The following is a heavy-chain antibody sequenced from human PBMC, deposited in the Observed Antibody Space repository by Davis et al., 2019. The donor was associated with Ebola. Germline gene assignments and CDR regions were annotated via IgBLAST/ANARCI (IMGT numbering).Heavy chain of an antibody. CDR1: GGSISSYY. D-gene: IGHD2-15*01. V-gene: IGHV4-59*08. CDR2: IYYSGST. Sequence: GSLRLSCTVSGGSISSYYWSWIRQPPGKGLEWIGYIYYSGSTNYNPSLKSRVTISVDTSKNQFSLKLSSVTAADTAVYYCARLVCSGGSCYFDYWGQGTLVTVSS. J-gene: IGHJ4*02. CDR3: ARLVCSGGSCYFDY.